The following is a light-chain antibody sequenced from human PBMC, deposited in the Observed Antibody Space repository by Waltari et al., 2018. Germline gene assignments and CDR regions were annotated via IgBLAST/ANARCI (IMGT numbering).Light chain of an antibody. Sequence: DIVMTQSPDSLAVSLGERATINCKSSQSVLYSSNNTNYLAWYQQKPGQPPKLLIYWASTRESGVPDRFSGSGSGTDFTRTISSLQAEDVAVYYCQQYYSTLLTFGGGTKVEFK. CDR2: WAS. CDR3: QQYYSTLLT. V-gene: IGKV4-1*01. CDR1: QSVLYSSNNTNY. J-gene: IGKJ4*01.